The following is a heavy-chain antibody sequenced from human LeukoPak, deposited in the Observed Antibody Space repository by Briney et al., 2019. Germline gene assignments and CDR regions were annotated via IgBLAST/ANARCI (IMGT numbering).Heavy chain of an antibody. D-gene: IGHD6-13*01. CDR2: ISYSGNT. CDR1: GGSINSGNYY. CDR3: ARAELYSNSWRAYNWFDP. J-gene: IGHJ5*02. V-gene: IGHV4-31*01. Sequence: PSETLSLTCTVSGGSINSGNYYWSWIRQHPGKGLEWIGYISYSGNTYYNPSLKSPVTISVDTFKNQFSLKLSSVTAADTAVYYCARAELYSNSWRAYNWFDPWGQGTLVTVSS.